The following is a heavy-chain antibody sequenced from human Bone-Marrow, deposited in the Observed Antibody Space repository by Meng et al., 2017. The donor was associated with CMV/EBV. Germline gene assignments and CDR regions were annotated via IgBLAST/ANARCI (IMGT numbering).Heavy chain of an antibody. CDR2: IKSKTDGGTT. J-gene: IGHJ6*02. Sequence: GGSLRLSCAASGFTFSNAWMSWVLQAPGKGLEWVGRIKSKTDGGTTDYAAPVKGRFTISRDDSKNTLYLQMNSLKTEDTAVYYCSTSDRTLRATDYGMDVWGQGTTVTVSS. CDR1: GFTFSNAW. D-gene: IGHD3-3*01. V-gene: IGHV3-15*01. CDR3: STSDRTLRATDYGMDV.